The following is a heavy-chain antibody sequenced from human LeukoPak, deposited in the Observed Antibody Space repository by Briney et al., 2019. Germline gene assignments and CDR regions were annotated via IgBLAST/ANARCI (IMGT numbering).Heavy chain of an antibody. V-gene: IGHV3-74*01. Sequence: PGGSLRLSCAASGFTFSSYWMHWVRQAPGKGLVWVSRINSDGSSTSYADSVKGRFTISRDNSKNTLYLQMNSLRAEDTAVYYCAKGASIVVVPAAPVDPWGQGTLVTVSS. D-gene: IGHD2-2*01. CDR3: AKGASIVVVPAAPVDP. J-gene: IGHJ5*02. CDR1: GFTFSSYW. CDR2: INSDGSST.